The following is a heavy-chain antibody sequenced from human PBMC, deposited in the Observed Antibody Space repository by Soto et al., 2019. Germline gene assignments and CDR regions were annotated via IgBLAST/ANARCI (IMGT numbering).Heavy chain of an antibody. Sequence: QVQLQESGPGLVQPSQTLSLTCTVSGDSISSGAYYWSWIRQPPGKGLEWIGNINHRWATYYNPSLESRVTTSVDTSRNQCSVRLSSVTAADTAVYYCARDGCYATVDCWGQGTLVTVSS. J-gene: IGHJ4*02. CDR1: GDSISSGAYY. V-gene: IGHV4-30-4*01. D-gene: IGHD2-2*01. CDR2: INHRWAT. CDR3: ARDGCYATVDC.